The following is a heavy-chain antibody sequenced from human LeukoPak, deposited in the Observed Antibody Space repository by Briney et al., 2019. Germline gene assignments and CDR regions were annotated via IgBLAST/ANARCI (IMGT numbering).Heavy chain of an antibody. J-gene: IGHJ4*02. CDR2: IYYSGST. CDR3: ARAVSGRFDY. Sequence: PSETLSLTCTVSGGSMSPYHWSWIRQPPGKGLEWTGYIYYSGSTNYNPSLRSRVTISVDTSKNQFSLKLSSVTAADTAMYYCARAVSGRFDYWGQGTLVTVSS. D-gene: IGHD6-19*01. V-gene: IGHV4-59*08. CDR1: GGSMSPYH.